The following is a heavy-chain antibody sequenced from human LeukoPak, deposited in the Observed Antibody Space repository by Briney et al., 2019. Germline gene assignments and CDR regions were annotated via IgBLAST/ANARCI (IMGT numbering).Heavy chain of an antibody. V-gene: IGHV3-48*03. CDR3: ARDILGWNDVDYFDY. Sequence: GGSLTLSCAASGFTFSSYEMNWVRQAPGKGLEWVSYISSSGSTIYYADSVKGRFTISRDNAKSSLYLQMNSLRAEDTAVYYCARDILGWNDVDYFDYWGQGTLVTVSS. CDR1: GFTFSSYE. CDR2: ISSSGSTI. J-gene: IGHJ4*02. D-gene: IGHD1-1*01.